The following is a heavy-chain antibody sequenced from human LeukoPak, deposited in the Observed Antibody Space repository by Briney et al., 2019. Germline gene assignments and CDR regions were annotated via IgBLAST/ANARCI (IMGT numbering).Heavy chain of an antibody. CDR2: ISSRSRTL. D-gene: IGHD3-3*01. J-gene: IGHJ4*02. Sequence: PGGSLRLSCAASGFVFSNFSMNWVRQTPGKGLEWVSYISSRSRTLHYADSVQGRFTVSRDNGKNALYLQMTGPTADDTAIYYCASGPILRVFDYWGQGILVTVSS. CDR3: ASGPILRVFDY. V-gene: IGHV3-48*01. CDR1: GFVFSNFS.